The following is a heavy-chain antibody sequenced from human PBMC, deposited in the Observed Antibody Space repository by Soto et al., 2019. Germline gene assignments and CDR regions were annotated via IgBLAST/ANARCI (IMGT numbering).Heavy chain of an antibody. J-gene: IGHJ2*01. CDR1: GFTFSSYG. D-gene: IGHD3-10*01. CDR3: ARVGETSYWYLDI. CDR2: IWNDGSNK. V-gene: IGHV3-33*01. Sequence: QVQLVESGGGVVQPGRSLRLSCAASGFTFSSYGMHWVRQAPGKGLEWVAVIWNDGSNKYYAGSVKGRFTISRDNSKNTLYLQISSLRAEDTAVYYCARVGETSYWYLDIWGRGTLVTVSS.